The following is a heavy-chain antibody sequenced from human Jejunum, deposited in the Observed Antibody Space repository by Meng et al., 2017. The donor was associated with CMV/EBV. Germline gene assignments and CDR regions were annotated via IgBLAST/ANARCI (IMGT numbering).Heavy chain of an antibody. D-gene: IGHD2-15*01. CDR1: GFIYSNEA. V-gene: IGHV3-23*01. J-gene: IGHJ4*02. CDR3: ARIRSSPGGGD. CDR2: LNGADS. Sequence: CAASGFIYSNEAMNWLRQAPGKGLEWVASLNGADSHYAESVKGRFTISRDNSKNTLYLQLSSLRVEDTAVYYCARIRSSPGGGDWGQGTQVTVSS.